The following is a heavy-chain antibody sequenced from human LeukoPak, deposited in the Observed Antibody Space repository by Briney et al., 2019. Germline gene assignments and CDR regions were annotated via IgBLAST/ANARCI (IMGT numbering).Heavy chain of an antibody. J-gene: IGHJ4*02. D-gene: IGHD5-12*01. CDR1: GDSVSSNIAT. Sequence: SQTLSLTCAISGDSVSSNIATWNWIRQSPSRGLEWLGRTNYRSKWYNDYAVSVKSRITIKPDTSKSQFSLQLNSVTPEDTAVYYCARATSGYSRIDYWGQGTLVTVSS. CDR3: ARATSGYSRIDY. V-gene: IGHV6-1*01. CDR2: TNYRSKWYN.